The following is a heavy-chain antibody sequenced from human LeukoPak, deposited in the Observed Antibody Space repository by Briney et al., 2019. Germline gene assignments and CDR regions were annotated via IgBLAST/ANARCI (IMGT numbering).Heavy chain of an antibody. CDR1: GFTFSSYS. D-gene: IGHD3-10*01. Sequence: NPGGSLRLSCAASGFTFSSYSMNWVRQAPGKGLEWVSSISSSSSYIYYADSVKGRFTISRDNAKNSLYLQMNSLRAEDTAVYYCAKDSRTLWFGELLPKSFFDYWGQGTLVTVSS. CDR3: AKDSRTLWFGELLPKSFFDY. V-gene: IGHV3-21*01. J-gene: IGHJ4*02. CDR2: ISSSSSYI.